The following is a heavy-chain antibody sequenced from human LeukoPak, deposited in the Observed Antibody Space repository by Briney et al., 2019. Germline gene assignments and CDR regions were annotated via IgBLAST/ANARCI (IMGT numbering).Heavy chain of an antibody. CDR3: ARARMKGFDY. CDR1: GFTFNNFA. CDR2: LSGSGSST. J-gene: IGHJ4*02. V-gene: IGHV3-23*01. Sequence: GGSLRLSCAASGFTFNNFAMSWVRQAPGKGLDWVSGLSGSGSSTFYADSVKGRFSISRDNSNSTLYLQMNSLRAEDTAVYYCARARMKGFDYWGQGTLVTVSS.